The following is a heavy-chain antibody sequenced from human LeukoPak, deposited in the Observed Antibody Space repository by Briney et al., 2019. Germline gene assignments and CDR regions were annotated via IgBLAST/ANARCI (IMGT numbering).Heavy chain of an antibody. CDR1: GYTFTSYG. Sequence: ASVKVSCKASGYTFTSYGISWVRQAPGQGLEWMGWISAYNGNTNYAQKLQGRVTMTTDTSTSTAYMELRSLRSDDTAVYYCARDAAAARPDNWFDPWGQGTLVTVSS. V-gene: IGHV1-18*01. CDR2: ISAYNGNT. J-gene: IGHJ5*02. D-gene: IGHD6-6*01. CDR3: ARDAAAARPDNWFDP.